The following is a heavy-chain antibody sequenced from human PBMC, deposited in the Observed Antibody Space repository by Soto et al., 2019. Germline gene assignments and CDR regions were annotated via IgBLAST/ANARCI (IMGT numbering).Heavy chain of an antibody. CDR1: GGTFSSYA. D-gene: IGHD5-18*01. J-gene: IGHJ5*02. CDR2: IIPISGTA. CDR3: ARGGRWIQQWDWSDP. Sequence: QVQLVQSGAEVKKPGSSVKVSCKASGGTFSSYAISWVRQAPGQGLEWMGGIIPISGTANYAQKFQGRVTITADESTSTGYMEVSSLRSEDTAVDYCARGGRWIQQWDWSDPWGQGTLVTVSS. V-gene: IGHV1-69*01.